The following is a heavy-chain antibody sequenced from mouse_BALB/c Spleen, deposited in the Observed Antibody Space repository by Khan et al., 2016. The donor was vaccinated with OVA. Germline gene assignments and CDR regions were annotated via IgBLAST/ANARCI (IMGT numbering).Heavy chain of an antibody. CDR2: INPSNGST. D-gene: IGHD2-14*01. V-gene: IGHV1-4*01. CDR3: VRDGAYHRNDGWFAY. CDR1: GYAFTSYT. Sequence: QVRLQQSGAELARPWASVTMSCKASGYAFTSYTIHWIKKRPGQGLEWIGYINPSNGSTNYNQKFKDKATLTTDKSSTTAYLQLSSLTSDDSAIYNCVRDGAYHRNDGWFAYWGQGTLVTVSA. J-gene: IGHJ3*01.